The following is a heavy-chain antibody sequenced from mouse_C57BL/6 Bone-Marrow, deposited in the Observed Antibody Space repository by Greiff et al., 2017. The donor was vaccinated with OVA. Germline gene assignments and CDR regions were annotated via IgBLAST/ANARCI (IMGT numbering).Heavy chain of an antibody. CDR2: IYPGDGDT. Sequence: QVQLQQSGPELVQPGASVKISCKASGYAFSSSWMNWVKQRPGKGLEWIGRIYPGDGDTNYNGKFKGKATLTADKSSSTAYMQLSSLTSEDSAVYFCASWGELRLREFDYWGQGTTLTVPS. CDR1: GYAFSSSW. D-gene: IGHD3-2*02. CDR3: ASWGELRLREFDY. J-gene: IGHJ2*01. V-gene: IGHV1-82*01.